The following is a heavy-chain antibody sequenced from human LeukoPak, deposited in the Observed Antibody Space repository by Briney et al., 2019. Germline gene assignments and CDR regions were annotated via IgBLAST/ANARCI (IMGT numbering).Heavy chain of an antibody. V-gene: IGHV1-18*01. J-gene: IGHJ4*02. CDR1: GYTFTSYG. CDR2: ISAYNGNT. D-gene: IGHD6-19*01. CDR3: ARDSSGWYFFSYWHSDY. Sequence: GASVKVSCKASGYTFTSYGISWVRQAPGQGLEWMGWISAYNGNTNYAQKLQGRVTMTTDTSTSTAYMELRSLRSGDTAVYYCARDSSGWYFFSYWHSDYWGQGTLVTVSS.